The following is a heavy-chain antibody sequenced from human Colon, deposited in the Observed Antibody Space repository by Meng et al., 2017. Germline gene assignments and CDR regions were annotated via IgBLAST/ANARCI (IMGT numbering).Heavy chain of an antibody. CDR1: GGSISSYNW. Sequence: QLQLQESGPGLGEPSGTLSLTCAVSGGSISSYNWWSWVRQPPGKGLEWIGQIDLGGTPYYNPSLESRVIMSLDKSKNQLSLRLTSVAAADTAVYYCARHGGWHFDYWGQGALVTVSS. J-gene: IGHJ4*02. CDR3: ARHGGWHFDY. D-gene: IGHD6-19*01. CDR2: IDLGGTP. V-gene: IGHV4-4*02.